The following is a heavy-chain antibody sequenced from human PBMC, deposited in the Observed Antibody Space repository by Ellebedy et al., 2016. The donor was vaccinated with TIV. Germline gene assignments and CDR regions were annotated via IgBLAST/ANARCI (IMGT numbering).Heavy chain of an antibody. CDR3: ARPRGGGQFED. CDR1: GLSFGNYW. D-gene: IGHD3-16*01. CDR2: IIFNGDKT. J-gene: IGHJ4*02. V-gene: IGHV3-7*01. Sequence: GESLKISXTVPGLSFGNYWMNWVRQAPGQGLERVGTIIFNGDKTYYASSVGGRFTISRDNAKNTLYLQMNSLTAEDTAVYYCARPRGGGQFEDWGQGTLVTVSS.